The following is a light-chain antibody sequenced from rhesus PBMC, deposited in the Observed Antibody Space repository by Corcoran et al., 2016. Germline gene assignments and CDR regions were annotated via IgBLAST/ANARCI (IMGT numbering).Light chain of an antibody. CDR2: KAT. CDR1: ENVNNY. CDR3: QHSYGTPYS. J-gene: IGKJ2*01. Sequence: DIQMTQSPSSLSASVGDRVTITCRASENVNNYLHWYQQKPGKAPKLLIYKATTLQSGVPSRFSGSGSGTEFTLTLSSLQPEDFATYYCQHSYGTPYSFGQGTKVEIK. V-gene: IGKV1-74*01.